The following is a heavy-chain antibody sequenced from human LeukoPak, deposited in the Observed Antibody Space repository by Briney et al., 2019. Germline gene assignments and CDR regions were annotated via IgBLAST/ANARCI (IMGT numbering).Heavy chain of an antibody. Sequence: AASVKVSCRASGYTFTGYYIHWVRQAPGQGLEWMGWINPNSGGTNYAQKFQGRVTMTRDTSISTAYMELSRLRSDDTAVYYCTRTDYWGQGTLVTVSS. J-gene: IGHJ4*02. CDR2: INPNSGGT. V-gene: IGHV1-2*02. CDR3: TRTDY. CDR1: GYTFTGYY.